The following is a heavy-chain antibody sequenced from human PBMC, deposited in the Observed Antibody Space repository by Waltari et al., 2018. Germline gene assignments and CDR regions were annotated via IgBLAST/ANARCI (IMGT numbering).Heavy chain of an antibody. V-gene: IGHV4-34*01. Sequence: QVQLQQWGAGLLKPSETLSLTCAVYGGSFSNYYWSWIRQPPGKGLEWIGEINRSRSTNYIPALKSRVTISVDTSKTQFSLKLSSVTAADTAVYYCARRYTDIVVVVAATDDAFDIWGQGTMVTVPS. CDR1: GGSFSNYY. CDR2: INRSRST. D-gene: IGHD2-15*01. J-gene: IGHJ3*02. CDR3: ARRYTDIVVVVAATDDAFDI.